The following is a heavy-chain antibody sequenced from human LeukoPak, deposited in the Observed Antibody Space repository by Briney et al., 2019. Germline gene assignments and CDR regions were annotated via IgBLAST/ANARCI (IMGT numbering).Heavy chain of an antibody. J-gene: IGHJ5*01. CDR2: ISPSGSHK. Sequence: GGSLRLSCAASGFTFSSYIMNWVRQAPGKGLEWVSSISPSGSHKYYADSVKGRFTISRDNAKNSVSLQMNSLGAEDTAVYYCARVSDSTPDEGSWGQGTLVTVSS. D-gene: IGHD3-22*01. CDR1: GFTFSSYI. V-gene: IGHV3-21*01. CDR3: ARVSDSTPDEGS.